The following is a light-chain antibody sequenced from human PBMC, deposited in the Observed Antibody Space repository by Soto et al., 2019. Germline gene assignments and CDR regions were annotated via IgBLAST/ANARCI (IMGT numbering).Light chain of an antibody. CDR2: EVT. CDR1: SSDIGAYNY. V-gene: IGLV2-14*01. Sequence: QSVLTQPASVSGSPGQSITISCTGTSSDIGAYNYVSWYQQHPGKAPKLLIYEVTNRPSGVSDRFSGSKSGNTASLTISGLQAEDEANYYCNSYAGSNNVVFGTGTKVTVL. CDR3: NSYAGSNNVV. J-gene: IGLJ1*01.